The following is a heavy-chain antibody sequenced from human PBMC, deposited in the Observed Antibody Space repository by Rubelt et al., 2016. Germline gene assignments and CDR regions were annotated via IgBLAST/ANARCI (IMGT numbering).Heavy chain of an antibody. Sequence: QAQLVQSGADVKKPGASVKVSCKASGYTFTNYGIAWVRQAPGQGLEWVGWTSSKNGNTNYAQKLQGRVNMTTDTSTSTAYMELRSLRSDDTAVYYCARDGYFDLWGRGTLVTVSS. CDR2: TSSKNGNT. J-gene: IGHJ2*01. CDR1: GYTFTNYG. V-gene: IGHV1-18*01. CDR3: ARDGYFDL.